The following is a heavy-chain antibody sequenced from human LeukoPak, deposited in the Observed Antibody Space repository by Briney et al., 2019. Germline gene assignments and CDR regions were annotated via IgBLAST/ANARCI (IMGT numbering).Heavy chain of an antibody. CDR1: GGSISSYY. D-gene: IGHD2-8*02. Sequence: SETLSLTCTVSGGSISSYYWSWIRQPPGKGLEWIGYIYYSGSTNYNPSLKSRVTISVDTSKNQFSLKLSSVTAADTAVYYCARGRGWGTGLIEPFDPWGQGTLVTVSS. CDR2: IYYSGST. CDR3: ARGRGWGTGLIEPFDP. J-gene: IGHJ5*02. V-gene: IGHV4-59*01.